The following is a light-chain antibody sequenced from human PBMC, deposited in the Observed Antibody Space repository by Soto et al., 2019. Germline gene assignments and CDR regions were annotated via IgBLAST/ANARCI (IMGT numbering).Light chain of an antibody. J-gene: IGLJ1*01. Sequence: QSVLTQPASVSGSPGQSIAISCTGTSSDVGGYNFVSWYQQHPGEAPKLIIHEVTNRPSGVSDRFSGSKSGNTASLTISGPQVAAEAINFCAPHTPYNPGFFGSGTKAPAL. V-gene: IGLV2-14*01. CDR3: APHTPYNPGF. CDR2: EVT. CDR1: SSDVGGYNF.